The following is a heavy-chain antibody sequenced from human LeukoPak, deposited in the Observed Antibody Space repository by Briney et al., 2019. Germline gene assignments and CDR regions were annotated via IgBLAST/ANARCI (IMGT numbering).Heavy chain of an antibody. Sequence: SETLSLTCAVYGGSFRGYYWSWIRQPPGKGLEWIGEINHSGSTNYNPSLKSRVTISVDTSKNQFSLKLSSVTAADTAVYYCARQRAYSSSWYKGDYWGQGTLVTVSS. CDR2: INHSGST. V-gene: IGHV4-34*01. CDR3: ARQRAYSSSWYKGDY. CDR1: GGSFRGYY. J-gene: IGHJ4*02. D-gene: IGHD6-13*01.